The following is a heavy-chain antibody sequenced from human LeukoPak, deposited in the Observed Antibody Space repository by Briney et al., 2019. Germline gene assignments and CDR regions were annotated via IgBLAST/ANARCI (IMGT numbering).Heavy chain of an antibody. CDR1: GFTFSSYA. V-gene: IGHV3-30-3*01. J-gene: IGHJ1*01. CDR2: ISYDGSNK. Sequence: PGRSLRLSCAASGFTFSSYAMHWVRQALGKGLEWVAVISYDGSNKYYADSVKGRFTISRDNSKNTLYLQMNSLRAEDTAVYYCARKGIDDSSGYYFAEYFQHWGQGTLVTVSS. CDR3: ARKGIDDSSGYYFAEYFQH. D-gene: IGHD3-22*01.